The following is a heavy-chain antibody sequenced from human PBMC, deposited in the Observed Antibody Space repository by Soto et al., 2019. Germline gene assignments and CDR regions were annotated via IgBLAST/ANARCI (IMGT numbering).Heavy chain of an antibody. CDR3: AKVVGYSGYRDAFDI. D-gene: IGHD5-12*01. CDR2: ISGSGGRT. V-gene: IGHV3-23*01. Sequence: EVQLLESGGGLVQPGGSLRLSCAASGFTFSSYAMAWVRQAPGKGLKWVSVISGSGGRTYSADSVKGRFTISRDDSKNTVYLKMNSLRAEDTAVYYCAKVVGYSGYRDAFDIWGQGTMVTVSS. CDR1: GFTFSSYA. J-gene: IGHJ3*02.